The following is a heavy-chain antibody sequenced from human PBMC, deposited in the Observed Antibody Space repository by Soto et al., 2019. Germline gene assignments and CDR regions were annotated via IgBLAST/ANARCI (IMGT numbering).Heavy chain of an antibody. D-gene: IGHD4-4*01. CDR3: ARDFRTYSHGVDV. CDR2: INPSSGGT. V-gene: IGHV1-2*02. J-gene: IGHJ6*02. CDR1: GYPFTGPY. Sequence: QAQLVQSGTEVKKPGASVKVSCKASGYPFTGPYIYWVRQAPGQGLEWMGWINPSSGGTEFAEKFQGRVTVTRDTSIRTVFLELNSLTSDDTGFYFCARDFRTYSHGVDVWGQGTAVTVSS.